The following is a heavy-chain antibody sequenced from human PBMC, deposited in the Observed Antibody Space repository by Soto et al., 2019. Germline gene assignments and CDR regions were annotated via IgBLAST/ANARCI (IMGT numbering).Heavy chain of an antibody. CDR1: GFTFSSYS. V-gene: IGHV3-21*01. D-gene: IGHD6-19*01. J-gene: IGHJ6*02. CDR2: ISRSSSYI. CDR3: ARPYSGGWTYYYGMDV. Sequence: EVQLVESGGGLVKPGGSLRLSCAASGFTFSSYSMNWVRQAPGKGLEWVSSISRSSSYIYYADSVKGRFTISRDNAKNSLYLQMNSLIAEDTAVYYCARPYSGGWTYYYGMDVWGQGTTVTVSS.